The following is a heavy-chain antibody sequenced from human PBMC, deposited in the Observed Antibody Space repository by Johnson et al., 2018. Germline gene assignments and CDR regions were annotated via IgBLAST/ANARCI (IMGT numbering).Heavy chain of an antibody. J-gene: IGHJ5*02. CDR1: GGSFSGYY. CDR2: INHGGST. V-gene: IGHV4-34*01. D-gene: IGHD6-19*01. Sequence: QVQLQQWGAGLLKPSETLSLTCAVYGGSFSGYYWSWIRQPPGKGLEWIGEINHGGSTNYNPSLQSRVTLSEDTSKNQFTLKLRSVTAADTAFYYCARGGYSSAWYVSWGQGTLVTVSS. CDR3: ARGGYSSAWYVS.